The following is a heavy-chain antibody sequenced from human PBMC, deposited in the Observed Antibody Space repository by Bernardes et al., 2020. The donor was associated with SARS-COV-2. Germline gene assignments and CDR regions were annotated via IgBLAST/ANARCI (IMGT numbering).Heavy chain of an antibody. J-gene: IGHJ3*02. V-gene: IGHV3-23*01. CDR2: ISGSGGST. Sequence: GGSLRLSCAASAFTFSSYAMNWVRQAPGKGLEWVSVISGSGGSTSYADSVKGRFTISRDNSKNTLYLQMNSLRAEDTALYYCAKLSSGWFADAFDIWGQGTMVTVSS. D-gene: IGHD6-19*01. CDR1: AFTFSSYA. CDR3: AKLSSGWFADAFDI.